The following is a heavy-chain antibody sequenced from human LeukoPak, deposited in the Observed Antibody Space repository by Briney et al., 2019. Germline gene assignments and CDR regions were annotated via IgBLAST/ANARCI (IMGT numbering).Heavy chain of an antibody. V-gene: IGHV4-39*01. Sequence: SETLSLTCTVSGGSISSSSYYWGWIRQPPGKGLEWIGSIYCSGSTYYNPSLKSRVTISVDTSKNQFSLKLSSVTAADTAVYYCARTTVNNWFDPWGQGTLVTVSS. D-gene: IGHD4-17*01. CDR2: IYCSGST. CDR1: GGSISSSSYY. J-gene: IGHJ5*02. CDR3: ARTTVNNWFDP.